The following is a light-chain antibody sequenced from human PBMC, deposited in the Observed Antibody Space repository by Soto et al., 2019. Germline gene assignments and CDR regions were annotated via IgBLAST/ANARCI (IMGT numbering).Light chain of an antibody. J-gene: IGLJ3*02. CDR1: RSNIGSKA. CDR2: SNN. CDR3: SAWDDSLNAWV. V-gene: IGLV1-44*01. Sequence: QSVLTQPPSASGTPGQRVTISCSGSRSNIGSKAVNWYQHLPGTAPKLLIYSNNQRPSRVPDRFSASKSGTSASLAISGLQSEDEADYYCSAWDDSLNAWVFGGGTKVTVL.